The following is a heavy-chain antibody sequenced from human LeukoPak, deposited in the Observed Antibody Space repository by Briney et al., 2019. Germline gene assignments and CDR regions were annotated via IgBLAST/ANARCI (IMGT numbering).Heavy chain of an antibody. D-gene: IGHD6-19*01. CDR2: VYYNGIT. Sequence: ETLSLTCFVSGGSISTYYWTWIRQPPGKGLEWIGFVYYNGITKYNPSLKSRVTISVDTSKNQFSLKLNSVTAADTAVYYCARRLAVTGRYYFDYWGQGALVTVSS. CDR3: ARRLAVTGRYYFDY. J-gene: IGHJ4*02. V-gene: IGHV4-59*08. CDR1: GGSISTYY.